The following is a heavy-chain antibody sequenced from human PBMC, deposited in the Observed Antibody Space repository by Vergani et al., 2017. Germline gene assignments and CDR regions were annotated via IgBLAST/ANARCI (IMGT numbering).Heavy chain of an antibody. CDR3: ARRGRAAAGTGHDAFDI. CDR2: MNPNSGNT. J-gene: IGHJ3*02. D-gene: IGHD6-13*01. Sequence: QVQLVQSGAEVKKPGASVKVSCKASGYTFTSYDINWVRQATGQGPEWMGWMNPNSGNTGYAQKFQGRVTMTRNTSISTAYMELSSLRSEDTAVYYCARRGRAAAGTGHDAFDIWGQGTMVTVSS. V-gene: IGHV1-8*02. CDR1: GYTFTSYD.